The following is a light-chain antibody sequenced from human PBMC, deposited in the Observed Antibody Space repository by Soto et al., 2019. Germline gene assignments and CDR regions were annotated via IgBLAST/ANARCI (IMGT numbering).Light chain of an antibody. V-gene: IGKV1-33*01. J-gene: IGKJ2*01. CDR1: QDISNY. Sequence: DIQMTQSPSSLSASVGDRVTITCQTSQDISNYLNWYQQKPGKAPKLLIYDASNLETGVPSRFSGSGSRTEFTFTISSLQPEDFAKYYCQQYDILPLFGQGTKVEIK. CDR2: DAS. CDR3: QQYDILPL.